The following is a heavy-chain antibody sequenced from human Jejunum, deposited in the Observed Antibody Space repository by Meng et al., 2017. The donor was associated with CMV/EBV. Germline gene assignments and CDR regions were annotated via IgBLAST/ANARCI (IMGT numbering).Heavy chain of an antibody. CDR3: ARELDSMRGILVGPGALPGPKRFDP. Sequence: VRQAPGKGLEWMGGLDPEDGDTIYPQKFLGRVTMTEDKSRATVYLEVTGLRSDDTAVYYCARELDSMRGILVGPGALPGPKRFDPWGQGTRVTVSS. D-gene: IGHD2-2*01. CDR2: LDPEDGDT. V-gene: IGHV1-24*01. J-gene: IGHJ5*02.